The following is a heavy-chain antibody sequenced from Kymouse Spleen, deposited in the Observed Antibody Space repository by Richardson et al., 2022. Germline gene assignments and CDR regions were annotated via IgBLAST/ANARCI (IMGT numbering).Heavy chain of an antibody. D-gene: IGHD6-6*01. V-gene: IGHV3-33*01. CDR2: IWYDGSNK. Sequence: QVQLVESGGGVVQPGRSLRLSCAASGFTFSSYGMHWVRQAPGKGLEWVAVIWYDGSNKYYADSVKGRFTISRDNSKNTLYLQMNSLRAEDTAVYYCARDQGSSSPLDYWGQGTLVTVSS. CDR1: GFTFSSYG. J-gene: IGHJ4*02. CDR3: ARDQGSSSPLDY.